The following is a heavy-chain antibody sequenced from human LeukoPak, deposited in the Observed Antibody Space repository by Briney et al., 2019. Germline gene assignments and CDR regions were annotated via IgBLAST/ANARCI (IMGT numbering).Heavy chain of an antibody. V-gene: IGHV3-23*01. J-gene: IGHJ4*02. CDR1: GFIFSSHA. Sequence: GGSLRLSCAASGFIFSSHAMSWVRQAPGQGLEWVSSISDTSASTYYADSVEGRFTISRDNSKNTLFLLMNNVRAEDTAVYYCAKLRDMNSWYEGDWGQGTLVTVSS. CDR3: AKLRDMNSWYEGD. CDR2: ISDTSAST. D-gene: IGHD6-13*01.